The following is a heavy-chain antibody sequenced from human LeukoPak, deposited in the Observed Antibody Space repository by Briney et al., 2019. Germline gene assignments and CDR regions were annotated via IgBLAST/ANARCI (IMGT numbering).Heavy chain of an antibody. J-gene: IGHJ6*03. D-gene: IGHD6-6*01. CDR2: INHSGST. V-gene: IGHV4-34*01. Sequence: PSETLSLTCAVYGGSFSGFYWSWVRQPPGKGLEWIGEINHSGSTNYNPSLESQVTISVDTSKNQFSLKLSSVTAADTAVYYCALGARPGYYYYYMDVWGTGTTVTVSS. CDR3: ALGARPGYYYYYMDV. CDR1: GGSFSGFY.